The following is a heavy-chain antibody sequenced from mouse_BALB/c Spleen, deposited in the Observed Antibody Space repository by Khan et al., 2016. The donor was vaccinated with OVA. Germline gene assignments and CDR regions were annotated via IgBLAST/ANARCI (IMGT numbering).Heavy chain of an antibody. CDR2: ISTYYGDA. D-gene: IGHD1-1*02. Sequence: QVQLQQSGAELARPGVAVKISCKGSGYTFTDFAMHWVKRGHTKSLEWIGVISTYYGDADYNQKFKGKASITVDKSSSTAYMELARLTSEDSAIYYCVRGGRFAYWGQGTLVTVSA. V-gene: IGHV1S137*01. CDR3: VRGGRFAY. CDR1: GYTFTDFA. J-gene: IGHJ3*01.